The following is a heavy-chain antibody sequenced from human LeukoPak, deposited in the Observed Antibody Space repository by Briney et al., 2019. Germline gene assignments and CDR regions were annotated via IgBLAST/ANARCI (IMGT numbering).Heavy chain of an antibody. CDR1: GFTFSSYG. CDR3: AKEHVMGAVGTVGFDP. J-gene: IGHJ5*02. CDR2: ISGSGGST. V-gene: IGHV3-23*01. Sequence: PGRSLRLSCAASGFTFSSYGMHWVRQAPGKGLEWVSAISGSGGSTYYADSVKGRFTISRDNSKNTLYLQMNSLRAEDTAVYYCAKEHVMGAVGTVGFDPWGQGTLVTVSS. D-gene: IGHD6-13*01.